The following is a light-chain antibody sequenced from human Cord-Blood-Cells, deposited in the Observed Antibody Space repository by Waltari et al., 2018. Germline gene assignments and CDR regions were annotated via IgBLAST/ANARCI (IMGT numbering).Light chain of an antibody. CDR2: DAS. CDR1: QSISSW. V-gene: IGKV1-5*01. CDR3: QQYNSYWT. Sequence: DIQMTHSPSTLSASVGNRVTITCRASQSISSWLSWYQQKPGKDPKLLIYDASSLESGAPSRFSGSGSGTEFTLTISSLQPDDFATYYCQQYNSYWTFGQGTKVEIK. J-gene: IGKJ1*01.